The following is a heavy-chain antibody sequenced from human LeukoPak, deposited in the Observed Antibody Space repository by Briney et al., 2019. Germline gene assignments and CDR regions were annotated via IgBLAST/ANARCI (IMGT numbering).Heavy chain of an antibody. CDR2: IYPGDSDT. Sequence: GESLKISCKGSGYSFTSYWIGWVRQMPGQGLQCMGIIYPGDSDTRYSPSFQGQVTISADKSISTAYLQWSSLKASDTAMYYCSRRKTAYDILTGYPSNWFDPWGQGTLVTVSS. CDR3: SRRKTAYDILTGYPSNWFDP. D-gene: IGHD3-9*01. V-gene: IGHV5-51*01. CDR1: GYSFTSYW. J-gene: IGHJ5*02.